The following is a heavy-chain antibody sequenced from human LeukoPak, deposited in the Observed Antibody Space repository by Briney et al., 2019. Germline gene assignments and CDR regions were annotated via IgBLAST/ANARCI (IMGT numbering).Heavy chain of an antibody. J-gene: IGHJ4*02. Sequence: SETLSLTCAVYGGSFSGYYWSWIRQPPGKGLEWIGEINHSGSTNYNPSLKSRVTISVDTSKNQFSLKLSSVTAADTAVYYCASWVFDGSGSYFYYWGQGTLVTVSS. CDR2: INHSGST. CDR3: ASWVFDGSGSYFYY. CDR1: GGSFSGYY. D-gene: IGHD3-10*01. V-gene: IGHV4-34*01.